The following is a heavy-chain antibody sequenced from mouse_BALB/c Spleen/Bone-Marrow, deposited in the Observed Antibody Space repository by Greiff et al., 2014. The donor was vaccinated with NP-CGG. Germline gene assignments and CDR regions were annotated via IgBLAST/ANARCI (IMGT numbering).Heavy chain of an antibody. Sequence: EVQLVESGPGLVKPSQSLPLTCTVTGYSITSDYAWNWIRQFPGNKLEWMGYISYSGSTSYNPSLKSRISITRDTSKNQFFLQLNSVTTEDTATYYCAGNYWYFDVWGAGTTVTVSS. CDR2: ISYSGST. V-gene: IGHV3-2*02. CDR1: GYSITSDYA. J-gene: IGHJ1*01. D-gene: IGHD2-1*01. CDR3: AGNYWYFDV.